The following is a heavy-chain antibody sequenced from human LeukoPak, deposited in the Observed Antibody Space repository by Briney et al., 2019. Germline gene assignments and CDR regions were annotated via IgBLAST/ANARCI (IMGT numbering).Heavy chain of an antibody. CDR2: INEDGSVK. CDR3: ATSAAAAGTE. V-gene: IGHV3-7*03. D-gene: IGHD6-13*01. Sequence: GGSLRLSCTASGFTFGDYAMSWVRQAPGKGLDWVANINEDGSVKHYVDSVKGRFTISRDNAKNSVYLHMNSLRAEDTAVYYCATSAAAAGTEWGQGILVTVSP. CDR1: GFTFGDYA. J-gene: IGHJ4*02.